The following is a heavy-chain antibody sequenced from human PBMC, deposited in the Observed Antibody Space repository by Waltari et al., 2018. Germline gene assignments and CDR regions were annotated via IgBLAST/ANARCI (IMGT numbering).Heavy chain of an antibody. CDR2: INSDGSST. J-gene: IGHJ3*02. V-gene: IGHV3-74*01. CDR3: ARGGTYSFDAFDI. Sequence: EVQLVESGGGLVQPGGAFRLSCAASGFTFSGYWMHWVRQAPGKGLVWVSRINSDGSSTSYADSVKGRFTISRDNAKKTLYLQMNSLRAEDTAVYYCARGGTYSFDAFDIWGQGTMVTVSS. D-gene: IGHD5-18*01. CDR1: GFTFSGYW.